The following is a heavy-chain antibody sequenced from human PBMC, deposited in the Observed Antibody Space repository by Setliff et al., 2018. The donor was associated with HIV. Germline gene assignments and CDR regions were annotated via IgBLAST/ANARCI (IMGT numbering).Heavy chain of an antibody. D-gene: IGHD3-22*01. CDR1: GGSISSGSYY. J-gene: IGHJ4*02. CDR3: ARRGGISTTVEGPPPFDF. Sequence: PSETLSLTCTVSGGSISSGSYYWSWIRQPAGKGLEWIGHVYTSGSTDYNPSLKSRVTISVDTSKNQFSLNLRSVTAADTAVYYCARRGGISTTVEGPPPFDFWGPGTLVTVSS. V-gene: IGHV4-61*09. CDR2: VYTSGST.